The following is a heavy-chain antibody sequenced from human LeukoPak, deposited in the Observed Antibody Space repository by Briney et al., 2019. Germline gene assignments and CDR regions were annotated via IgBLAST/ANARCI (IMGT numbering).Heavy chain of an antibody. D-gene: IGHD2-15*01. V-gene: IGHV4-61*02. CDR1: GGSISSGSYY. J-gene: IGHJ4*02. Sequence: SETLSLTCTVSGGSISSGSYYWSWIRQPAGKGLEWIGRIYTSGSTNYNPSLKSRVTISVDTSKNQFSLKLSSVTAADTAVYYCARVPEVAAITVWGQGTLVTVSS. CDR2: IYTSGST. CDR3: ARVPEVAAITV.